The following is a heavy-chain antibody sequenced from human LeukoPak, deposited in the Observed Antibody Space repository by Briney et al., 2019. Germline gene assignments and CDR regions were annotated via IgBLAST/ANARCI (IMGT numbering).Heavy chain of an antibody. V-gene: IGHV4-31*03. CDR1: GGSISSGGYY. CDR2: IYYSGST. J-gene: IGHJ5*02. D-gene: IGHD6-19*01. Sequence: SETLSLTCTVSGGSISSGGYYWSWIRQHPGKGLEWIGYIYYSGSTYYNPSLKSRVTISVDTSKNQFSLKLSSVTAADTAVYYCARHSPESGIAVSWGQGTLVTVSS. CDR3: ARHSPESGIAVS.